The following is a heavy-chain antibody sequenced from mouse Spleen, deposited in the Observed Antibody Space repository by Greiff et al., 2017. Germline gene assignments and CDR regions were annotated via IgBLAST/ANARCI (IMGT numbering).Heavy chain of an antibody. CDR2: ISSGSSTI. Sequence: DVQLVESGGGLVKPGGSLKLSCAASGFTFSDYGMHWVRQAPEKGLEWVAYISSGSSTIYYADTVKGRFTISRDNAKNTLFLQMTSLRSEDTAMYYCARPGYYGYDAMDYWGQGTSVTVSS. D-gene: IGHD1-2*01. CDR3: ARPGYYGYDAMDY. J-gene: IGHJ4*01. V-gene: IGHV5-17*01. CDR1: GFTFSDYG.